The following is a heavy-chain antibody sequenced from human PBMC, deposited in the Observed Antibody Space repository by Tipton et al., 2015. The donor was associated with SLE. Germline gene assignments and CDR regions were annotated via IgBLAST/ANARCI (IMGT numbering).Heavy chain of an antibody. CDR3: AKGNSGWYYFDY. Sequence: SLRLSCAASGFTSVDYAMHWVRQAPGKGLEWVSLISWDGGSTYYADSVKGRFTISRDNSKNSLYLQMNSLRAEDTALYYCAKGNSGWYYFDYWGQGTLVTVSS. D-gene: IGHD6-19*01. CDR2: ISWDGGST. CDR1: GFTSVDYA. J-gene: IGHJ4*02. V-gene: IGHV3-43D*04.